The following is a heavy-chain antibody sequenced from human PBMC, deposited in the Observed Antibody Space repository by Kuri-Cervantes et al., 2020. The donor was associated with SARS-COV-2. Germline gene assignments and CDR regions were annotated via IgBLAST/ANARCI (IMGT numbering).Heavy chain of an antibody. J-gene: IGHJ4*02. CDR2: IYYSGST. CDR3: ARVSRGTVTSSFSEPRYYFDY. Sequence: GSLRLSCTVSGGSISSSSYYWGWIRQPPGKGLEWIGYIYYSGSTNYNPSLKSRVTISVDTSKNQFSLKLSSVTAADTAVYYRARVSRGTVTSSFSEPRYYFDYWGQGTLVTVSS. D-gene: IGHD4-17*01. V-gene: IGHV4-61*05. CDR1: GGSISSSSYY.